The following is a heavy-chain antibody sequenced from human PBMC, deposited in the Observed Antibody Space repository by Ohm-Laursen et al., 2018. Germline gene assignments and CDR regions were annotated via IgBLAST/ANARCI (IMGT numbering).Heavy chain of an antibody. V-gene: IGHV3-9*01. CDR2: ISWNSGSI. CDR1: GFTFDDYT. D-gene: IGHD6-19*01. CDR3: AKADSIAVAGNVPTLFDP. J-gene: IGHJ5*02. Sequence: SLRLSCAASGFTFDDYTMHWVRQAPGKGLEWVSGISWNSGSIGYADSVKGRFTISRDNAKNSLYLQMNSLRAEDTALYYCAKADSIAVAGNVPTLFDPWGQGTLVTVSS.